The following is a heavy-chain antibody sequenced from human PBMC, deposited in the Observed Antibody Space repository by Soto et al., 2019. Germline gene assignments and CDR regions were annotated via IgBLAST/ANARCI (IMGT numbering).Heavy chain of an antibody. J-gene: IGHJ4*02. Sequence: QVQLVQSGAEVKKPGASVKVSCKASGYTFTNFGISWVRQAPGQGLEWMGWISAYNGNTNYAQNFQGRVTRTTATSTSTAYMELRRLRSDDTAVYYSARGGTPIDYWGQGTLVTVSS. V-gene: IGHV1-18*01. CDR3: ARGGTPIDY. CDR2: ISAYNGNT. D-gene: IGHD3-16*01. CDR1: GYTFTNFG.